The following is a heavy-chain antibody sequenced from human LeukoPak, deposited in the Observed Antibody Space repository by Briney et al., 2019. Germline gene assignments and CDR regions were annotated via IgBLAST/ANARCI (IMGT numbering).Heavy chain of an antibody. CDR2: INHSGST. V-gene: IGHV4-34*01. Sequence: KPSETLSLTCAVYGGSFSGYYWSWIRQPPGKGLEWIGEINHSGSTNYNPSLKSRVTISVDTSKNQFSLKLSSVTAADTAVYYCARTNYDFWSGFDYWGQGTLVTVSS. CDR1: GGSFSGYY. CDR3: ARTNYDFWSGFDY. J-gene: IGHJ4*02. D-gene: IGHD3-3*01.